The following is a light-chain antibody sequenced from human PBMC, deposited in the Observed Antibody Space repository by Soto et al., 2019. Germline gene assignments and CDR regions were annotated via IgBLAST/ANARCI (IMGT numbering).Light chain of an antibody. J-gene: IGKJ1*01. CDR1: QSISSW. Sequence: DIQMTQSPSTLSASVGDRVIVTCRASQSISSWLAWYQQKPGKAPNLLIYRASTLKSGLPSRFSGSGSGTEITLTISSLQTDDFATYYCQQYDRASWTFGPGTKVEIK. CDR3: QQYDRASWT. CDR2: RAS. V-gene: IGKV1-5*03.